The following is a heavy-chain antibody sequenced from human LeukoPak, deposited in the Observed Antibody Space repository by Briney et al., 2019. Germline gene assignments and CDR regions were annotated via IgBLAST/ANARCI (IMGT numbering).Heavy chain of an antibody. CDR2: ITPDSGDT. V-gene: IGHV1-2*06. J-gene: IGHJ5*02. CDR1: GDSFSGYF. D-gene: IGHD1-1*01. Sequence: GASVKVSCKASGDSFSGYFMHWVRQAPGQGLEWMGRITPDSGDTKYPQKFQGRDTLTRDTSIKTASMELSGLRSDDTAIYYCSRDHGATGTTGFDPWGQGTLVIVSS. CDR3: SRDHGATGTTGFDP.